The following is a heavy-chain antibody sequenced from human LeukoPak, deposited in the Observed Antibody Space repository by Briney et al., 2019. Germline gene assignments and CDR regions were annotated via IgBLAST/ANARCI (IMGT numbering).Heavy chain of an antibody. V-gene: IGHV4-59*12. CDR1: GGSISSYY. CDR3: ARGQKDNWNTNFDY. D-gene: IGHD1/OR15-1a*01. CDR2: IYYSGST. Sequence: SETLSLTCTVSGGSISSYYWSWIRQPPGKGLEWIGYIYYSGSTNYNPSLKSRVTISVDTSKNQFSLKLSSVTAADTAVYYCARGQKDNWNTNFDYWGQGTLVTVSS. J-gene: IGHJ4*02.